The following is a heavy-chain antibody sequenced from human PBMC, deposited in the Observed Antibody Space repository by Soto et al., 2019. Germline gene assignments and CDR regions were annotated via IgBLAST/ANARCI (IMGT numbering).Heavy chain of an antibody. J-gene: IGHJ3*02. Sequence: GGSLRLSCAASGFTFSSYSMNWVRQAPGKGLEWVSSISSSSSYIYYADSVKGRFTISRDNSKNTLYLQMNSLRAEDTAVYYCARDRDTAMARGAFDIWGQGTMVTVSS. CDR1: GFTFSSYS. CDR3: ARDRDTAMARGAFDI. CDR2: ISSSSSYI. D-gene: IGHD5-18*01. V-gene: IGHV3-21*01.